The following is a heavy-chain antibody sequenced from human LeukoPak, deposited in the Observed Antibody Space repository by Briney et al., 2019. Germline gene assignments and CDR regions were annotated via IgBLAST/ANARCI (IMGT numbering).Heavy chain of an antibody. J-gene: IGHJ1*01. V-gene: IGHV5-51*01. CDR1: GYIFPNYW. CDR3: ARKWGFAPDLHYFQH. D-gene: IGHD1-14*01. CDR2: IYAGDSDT. Sequence: GESLKISCKGSGYIFPNYWLGWVRQMPGKGLEWMGFIYAGDSDTTYSPSFQGQVTISADKSINTAYLQWSSLKASDTAMYYCARKWGFAPDLHYFQHWGQGTLVTVSS.